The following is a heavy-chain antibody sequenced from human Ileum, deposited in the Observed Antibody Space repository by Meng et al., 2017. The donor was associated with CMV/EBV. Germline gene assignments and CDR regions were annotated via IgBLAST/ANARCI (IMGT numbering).Heavy chain of an antibody. CDR3: ARAAARGVPVDL. D-gene: IGHD3-10*01. CDR2: IHPTGTT. V-gene: IGHV4-4*07. CDR1: GGSLTSYY. Sequence: QVQLQESRTRRLQPSETLSLTCTVTGGSLTSYYWTWIRQPAGKGLEWIGRIHPTGTTDDNPSLRSRASMSLDKSKNQFSLKLTSVTAADTAVYYCARAAARGVPVDLWGQGTLVTVSS. J-gene: IGHJ5*02.